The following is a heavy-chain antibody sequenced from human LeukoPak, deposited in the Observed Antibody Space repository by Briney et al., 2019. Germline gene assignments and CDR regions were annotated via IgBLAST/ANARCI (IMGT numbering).Heavy chain of an antibody. Sequence: SETLSLTCSVSGDSISSSSSYWGWIRQPPGKGLEWIGSIYYSGSTYYNTSLKSRVTISVDTSKNQFSLKLSSVTAADTAVYYCARDGGYCSGGSCYISEFDYWGQGTLVTVSS. D-gene: IGHD2-15*01. CDR1: GDSISSSSSY. CDR2: IYYSGST. J-gene: IGHJ4*02. V-gene: IGHV4-39*07. CDR3: ARDGGYCSGGSCYISEFDY.